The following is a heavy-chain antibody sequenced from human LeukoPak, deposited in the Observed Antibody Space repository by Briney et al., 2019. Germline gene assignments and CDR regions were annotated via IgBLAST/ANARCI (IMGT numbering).Heavy chain of an antibody. CDR2: ISAYNGNT. D-gene: IGHD3-22*01. Sequence: WASVKVSCKASGYTFTSYGISWVRQAPGQGLEWMGWISAYNGNTNYAQKLQGRVTMTTDTSTSTAYMELRSLRSDDTAVYYCARDFPYLRSYYYDSRRKVDFDYWGQGTLVTVSS. CDR3: ARDFPYLRSYYYDSRRKVDFDY. J-gene: IGHJ4*02. V-gene: IGHV1-18*01. CDR1: GYTFTSYG.